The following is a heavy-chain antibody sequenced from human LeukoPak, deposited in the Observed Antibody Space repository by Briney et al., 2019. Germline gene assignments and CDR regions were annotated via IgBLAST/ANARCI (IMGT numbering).Heavy chain of an antibody. CDR3: ARAAHSSSAV. V-gene: IGHV3-7*01. D-gene: IGHD6-13*01. CDR1: GFTFSNYW. CDR2: IKQDGSAI. Sequence: GGSLRLSCAASGFTFSNYWMTWVRQAPGKGLEWVANIKQDGSAIYYVDSVKGRFTISRDNAKDSLYLQMNSLRAEDTAVYYCARAAHSSSAVWGQGTTVTVSS. J-gene: IGHJ6*02.